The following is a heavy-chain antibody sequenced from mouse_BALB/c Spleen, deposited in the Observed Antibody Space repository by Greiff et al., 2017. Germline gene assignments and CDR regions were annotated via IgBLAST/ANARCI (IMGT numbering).Heavy chain of an antibody. Sequence: EVQLVESGPELVKPGASVKIPCKASGYTFTDYNMDWVKQSHGKSLEWIGDINPNNGGTINNQKFKGKATLTVDKSSSTAYMELRSLTSEDTAVYYCARGGNYVRYAMDYWGQGTSVTVSS. J-gene: IGHJ4*01. CDR2: INPNNGGT. V-gene: IGHV1-18*01. CDR3: ARGGNYVRYAMDY. CDR1: GYTFTDYN. D-gene: IGHD2-1*01.